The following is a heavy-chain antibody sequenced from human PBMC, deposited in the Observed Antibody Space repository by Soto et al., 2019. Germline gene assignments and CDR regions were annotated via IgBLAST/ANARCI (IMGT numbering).Heavy chain of an antibody. CDR3: ARCVTDWGYREELRGYCAFDI. D-gene: IGHD7-27*01. CDR2: IYYSGST. J-gene: IGHJ3*02. Sequence: PSETLSLTCTVSGGSISSSSYYWGWIRQPPGKGLEWIRSIYYSGSTYYNPSLKSRVTISVDTSKNQFSLKLSSVTAADTAVYYCARCVTDWGYREELRGYCAFDIWGQGTMVTVSS. V-gene: IGHV4-39*01. CDR1: GGSISSSSYY.